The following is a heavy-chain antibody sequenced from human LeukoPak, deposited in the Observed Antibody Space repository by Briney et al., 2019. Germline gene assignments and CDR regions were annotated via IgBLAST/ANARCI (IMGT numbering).Heavy chain of an antibody. D-gene: IGHD3-10*01. Sequence: GGSLRLSCAVSGITVSKYWMHWVRQGPGKGLVWVSRIHSDGSTTDYADSVKGRFTITRDSAKNTLYLQMNSLRAEDTAVYYCARGNYYGQDYWGQGTLVTVSS. J-gene: IGHJ4*02. CDR1: GITVSKYW. CDR2: IHSDGSTT. CDR3: ARGNYYGQDY. V-gene: IGHV3-74*01.